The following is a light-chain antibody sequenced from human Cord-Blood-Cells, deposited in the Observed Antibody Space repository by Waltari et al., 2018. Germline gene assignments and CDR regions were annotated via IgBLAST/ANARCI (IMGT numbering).Light chain of an antibody. V-gene: IGLV2-23*01. Sequence: QSALTQPASVSGSPGQSITISCTGTSSDVGSYNLVSLYQRHPAKTPKLMIYEGSKRPSGVSNRFSGSKSGNTASLTISGLQAEDEADYYCCSYAGSSTWVFGGGTKLTVL. CDR3: CSYAGSSTWV. J-gene: IGLJ3*02. CDR2: EGS. CDR1: SSDVGSYNL.